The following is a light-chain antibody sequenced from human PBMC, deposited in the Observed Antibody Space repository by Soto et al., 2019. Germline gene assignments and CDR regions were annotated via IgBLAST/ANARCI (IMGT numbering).Light chain of an antibody. V-gene: IGLV2-23*01. CDR3: CSYVGSSTLV. CDR2: EGS. Sequence: QSALTQPASVSGSPGQSITISCTGTSSDVGRYNIVSWYQQHPGKAPKVMIYEGSRRPSGVSNRFSGSKSGNTASLTISGLQAEDEADYYCCSYVGSSTLVFGGGTKLTVL. CDR1: SSDVGRYNI. J-gene: IGLJ3*02.